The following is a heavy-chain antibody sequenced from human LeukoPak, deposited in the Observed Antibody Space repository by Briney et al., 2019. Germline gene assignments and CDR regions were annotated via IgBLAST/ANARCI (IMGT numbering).Heavy chain of an antibody. D-gene: IGHD2-2*01. V-gene: IGHV1-69*13. CDR2: IIPIFGTA. J-gene: IGHJ4*02. CDR1: GGTFSSYA. Sequence: GASVKVSXKASGGTFSSYAISWVRQAPGQGLEWMGGIIPIFGTANYAQKFQDRVTITPDESTSTAYKELSSLRSEDTAVYYCASCSSTSCYDYWGQGTLVTVSS. CDR3: ASCSSTSCYDY.